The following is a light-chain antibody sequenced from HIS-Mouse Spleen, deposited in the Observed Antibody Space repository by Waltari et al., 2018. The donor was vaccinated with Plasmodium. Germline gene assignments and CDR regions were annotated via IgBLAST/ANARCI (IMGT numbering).Light chain of an antibody. CDR2: GVS. CDR3: CSYAGSYTLV. CDR1: SSDVGGYNY. Sequence: QSALTQPRSVSGSPGQSVTISCTGTSSDVGGYNYVSWYQQHPGKAPKLMIYGVSKRTSGVPDRCSGSKAGNTASLTISGLQAEDEADYYCCSYAGSYTLVFGGGTKLTVL. V-gene: IGLV2-11*01. J-gene: IGLJ2*01.